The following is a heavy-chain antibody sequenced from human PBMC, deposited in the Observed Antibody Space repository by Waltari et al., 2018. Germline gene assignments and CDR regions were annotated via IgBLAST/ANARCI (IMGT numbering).Heavy chain of an antibody. V-gene: IGHV1-2*02. CDR2: INPNSGDT. Sequence: QAQLMQSGAGVKQPGASVKVSCKASGYAFGGFYIHWVRQAPGQGLEWMGWINPNSGDTHHAQKFQDSVTLTRDTSITTTYLELSSLTSDDAAVYFCARDQYGGYPPNAFDLWGQGTKVTVSS. D-gene: IGHD3-16*02. J-gene: IGHJ3*01. CDR1: GYAFGGFY. CDR3: ARDQYGGYPPNAFDL.